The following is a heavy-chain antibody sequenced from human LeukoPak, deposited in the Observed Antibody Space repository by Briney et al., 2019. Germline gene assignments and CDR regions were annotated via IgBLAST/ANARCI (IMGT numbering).Heavy chain of an antibody. V-gene: IGHV3-30*02. CDR1: GFTFSSYG. CDR2: IRYDGSNK. D-gene: IGHD1-26*01. J-gene: IGHJ5*02. Sequence: PGGSLRLSCAASGFTFSSYGMHWVRQAPGKGLEWVAFIRYDGSNKYYADSVKGRFTISRDNSKNTLYLKMNSLRAEDTAVYYCAKVWGRYNWFDPWGQGTLVTVSS. CDR3: AKVWGRYNWFDP.